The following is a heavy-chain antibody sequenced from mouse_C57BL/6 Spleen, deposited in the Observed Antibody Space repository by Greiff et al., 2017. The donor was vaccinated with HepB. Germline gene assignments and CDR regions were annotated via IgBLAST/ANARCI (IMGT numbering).Heavy chain of an antibody. CDR2: ISYDGSN. CDR1: GYSITSGYY. D-gene: IGHD2-3*01. V-gene: IGHV3-6*01. Sequence: ESGPGLVKPSQSLSLTCSVTGYSITSGYYWNWIRQFPGNKLEWMGYISYDGSNNYNPSLKNRISITRDTSKNQFFLKLKSVTTEDTATYYCASGRWLLPWFAYWGQGTLVTVSA. J-gene: IGHJ3*01. CDR3: ASGRWLLPWFAY.